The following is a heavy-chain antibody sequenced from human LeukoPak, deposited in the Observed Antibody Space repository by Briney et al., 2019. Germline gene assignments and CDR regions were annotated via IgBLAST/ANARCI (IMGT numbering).Heavy chain of an antibody. Sequence: SQTLSLTCAISGDSVSSNSAAWNWIRQSPSRGLEWLGRTYYRSKWYNDYAVSVKSRITINPDTSKNQFSLQLNSVTPEDTAVYYCARAPRGITYYHGSGSHRSPNHYYYYMDVWGKGTTVTISS. CDR2: TYYRSKWYN. D-gene: IGHD3-10*01. J-gene: IGHJ6*03. CDR1: GDSVSSNSAA. CDR3: ARAPRGITYYHGSGSHRSPNHYYYYMDV. V-gene: IGHV6-1*01.